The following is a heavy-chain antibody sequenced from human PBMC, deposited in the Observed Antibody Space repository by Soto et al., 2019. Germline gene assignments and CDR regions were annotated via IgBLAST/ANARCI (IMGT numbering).Heavy chain of an antibody. Sequence: ASVKVSCKASGGTLSDYAFSWVRQAPGQGLEWMGWINPNSGGTNYAQKFQGWVTMTRDTSISTAYMELNSLRAEDTAVYYCAKDRVVAVAGYDIDDWGQGTLVTVSS. CDR2: INPNSGGT. CDR3: AKDRVVAVAGYDIDD. J-gene: IGHJ4*02. D-gene: IGHD6-19*01. V-gene: IGHV1-2*04. CDR1: GGTLSDYA.